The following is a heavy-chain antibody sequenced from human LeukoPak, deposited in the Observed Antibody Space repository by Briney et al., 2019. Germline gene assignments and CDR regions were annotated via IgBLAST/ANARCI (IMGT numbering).Heavy chain of an antibody. CDR1: SGSISTSY. CDR2: IYVSGNT. V-gene: IGHV4-4*07. J-gene: IGHJ3*02. CDR3: AKYCSGDCYGAFDI. Sequence: SETLSLTCTVSSGSISTSYCSWIWHTAGKELEWIGRIYVSGNTIFNPSLKNRVSMSIDTSKNQFSLKLRSVTAADTAMYYCAKYCSGDCYGAFDIWGQGTMVTVSS. D-gene: IGHD2-21*02.